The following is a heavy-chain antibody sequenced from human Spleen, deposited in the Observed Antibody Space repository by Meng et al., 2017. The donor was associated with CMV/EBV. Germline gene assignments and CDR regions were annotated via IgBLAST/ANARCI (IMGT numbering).Heavy chain of an antibody. V-gene: IGHV3-53*05. J-gene: IGHJ4*02. CDR2: IYSGGNT. CDR3: SGDPWDF. CDR1: GFTVSSNY. Sequence: GGSLRLSCAASGFTVSSNYMSWVRQAPGKGLEWVSVIYSGGNTYYADSVRGRFSISRDISENTVNLQMNSVRPEDTAVYYCSGDPWDFWGPGTLVTVSS.